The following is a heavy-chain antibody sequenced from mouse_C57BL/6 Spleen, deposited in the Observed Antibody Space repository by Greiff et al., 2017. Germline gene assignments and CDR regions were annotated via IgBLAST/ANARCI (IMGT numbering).Heavy chain of an antibody. CDR3: ASRAGAGNFDV. Sequence: QVQLQQPGAELVRPGSSVKLSCKASGFTFTSYWMHWVKQRPKQGLEWIGNIEPSDSDTHYNQKFKDKATLSVDKSSTTASMQISSLTSEDSAVSYCASRAGAGNFDVWGTGTTVTVSS. V-gene: IGHV1-52*01. CDR1: GFTFTSYW. D-gene: IGHD3-3*01. J-gene: IGHJ1*03. CDR2: IEPSDSDT.